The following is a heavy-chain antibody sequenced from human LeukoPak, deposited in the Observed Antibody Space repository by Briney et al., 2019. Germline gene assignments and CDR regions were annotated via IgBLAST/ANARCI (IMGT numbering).Heavy chain of an antibody. J-gene: IGHJ3*02. V-gene: IGHV1-18*01. CDR2: ISAYNGNT. Sequence: GASVKVSCKASGYTFTSYGISWVRQAPGQGLEWMGWISAYNGNTNYAQKLQGRVTITADKSTSTAYMELSSLRSEDTAVYYCARDLEMGKAFDIWGQGTMVTVSS. D-gene: IGHD7-27*01. CDR3: ARDLEMGKAFDI. CDR1: GYTFTSYG.